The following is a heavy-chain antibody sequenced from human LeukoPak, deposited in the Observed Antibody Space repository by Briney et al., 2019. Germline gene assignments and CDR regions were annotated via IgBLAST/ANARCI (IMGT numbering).Heavy chain of an antibody. CDR1: VYTFTSYD. J-gene: IGHJ3*02. CDR2: MNPNSGNT. Sequence: ASEKVSCEASVYTFTSYDINWVRQATGHGLEWGGWMNPNSGNTGYAQKFQGRVTITRNTSISTAYMELSSLRSEDTAVYYCASGGITMIRNAFDIWGQGTMVTVSS. D-gene: IGHD3-22*01. V-gene: IGHV1-8*03. CDR3: ASGGITMIRNAFDI.